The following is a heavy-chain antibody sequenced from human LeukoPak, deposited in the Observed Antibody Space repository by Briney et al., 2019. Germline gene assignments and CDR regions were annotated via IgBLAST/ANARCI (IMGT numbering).Heavy chain of an antibody. Sequence: GGSLRLSCAASGFTFNNYAMNWVRQAPGKGLGWVSSISGGGETTYYAVSAKGRGTISRDNSHNTLYLQMNSLRAEDTAVYYCAKYYYGSGSYSHLLSAYWGQGTLVTVSS. V-gene: IGHV3-23*01. D-gene: IGHD3-10*01. CDR3: AKYYYGSGSYSHLLSAY. CDR1: GFTFNNYA. J-gene: IGHJ4*02. CDR2: ISGGGETT.